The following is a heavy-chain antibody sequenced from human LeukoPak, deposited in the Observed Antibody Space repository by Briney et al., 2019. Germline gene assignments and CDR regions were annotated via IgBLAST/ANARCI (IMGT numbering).Heavy chain of an antibody. V-gene: IGHV3-23*01. CDR3: AKGIRGIAVAGYFQH. CDR1: GFTFSSYG. J-gene: IGHJ1*01. Sequence: PWGTLRLSCAASGFTFSSYGMSRVRQAPGKGLEWVSAISGSGGSTYYADSVKGRFTISRDNSKNTLYLQMNSLRAEDTAVYYCAKGIRGIAVAGYFQHWGQGTLVTVSS. CDR2: ISGSGGST. D-gene: IGHD6-19*01.